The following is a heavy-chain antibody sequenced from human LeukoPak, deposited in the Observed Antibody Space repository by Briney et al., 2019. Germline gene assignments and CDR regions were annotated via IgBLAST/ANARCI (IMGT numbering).Heavy chain of an antibody. V-gene: IGHV3-21*01. CDR2: ISSSSSYI. D-gene: IGHD5-12*01. CDR3: ARDLGRLRPYYFDY. CDR1: GFTFSSYS. Sequence: GGSLRLSCAASGFTFSSYSMNWVRQAPGKGLEWVSSISSSSSYIYYADSVKGRFTISRDYAKNSLYLQMNSLRAEDTAVYYCARDLGRLRPYYFDYWGQGTLVTVSS. J-gene: IGHJ4*02.